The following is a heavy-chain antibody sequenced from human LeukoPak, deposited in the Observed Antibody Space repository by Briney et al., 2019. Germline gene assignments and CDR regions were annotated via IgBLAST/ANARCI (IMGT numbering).Heavy chain of an antibody. V-gene: IGHV1-18*01. CDR2: FNPYYGNT. CDR3: AREIYGRFDF. J-gene: IGHJ4*02. D-gene: IGHD4-17*01. Sequence: ASVKDSCKASRDTFTSYGSSWVRQAPGQGFEWMGWFNPYYGNTNYSQKFQGRDTLTTDTFTITAYMDLRSLRSDDTAMYYCAREIYGRFDFWGQGTLVTVSS. CDR1: RDTFTSYG.